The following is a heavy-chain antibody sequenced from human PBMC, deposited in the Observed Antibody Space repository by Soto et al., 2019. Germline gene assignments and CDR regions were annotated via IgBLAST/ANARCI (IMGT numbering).Heavy chain of an antibody. CDR1: GGSISSYY. D-gene: IGHD1-26*01. CDR3: ARDLRDSGSYPSYGMDV. V-gene: IGHV4-59*01. J-gene: IGHJ6*02. Sequence: PSETLSLTCTVSGGSISSYYWSWIRQPPGKGLEWIGYIYYSGSINYNPSLKSRVTISVDTSKNQFSLKLSSVTAADTAVYYCARDLRDSGSYPSYGMDVWGQGTTVTVSS. CDR2: IYYSGSI.